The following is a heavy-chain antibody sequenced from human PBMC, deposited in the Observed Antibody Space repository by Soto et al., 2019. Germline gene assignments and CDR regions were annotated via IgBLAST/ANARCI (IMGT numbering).Heavy chain of an antibody. D-gene: IGHD1-26*01. V-gene: IGHV3-30*18. Sequence: SQLLSCESSGFAFSGSGMHCVRQAPGKGLEWVAVISYYGTNEYYEDSVKGRFTISRDNSKNTLYLQMNSLRIEDTAVYFCAKEDPSGRYSLDYWGQGSQVTVSS. J-gene: IGHJ4*02. CDR1: GFAFSGSG. CDR2: ISYYGTNE. CDR3: AKEDPSGRYSLDY.